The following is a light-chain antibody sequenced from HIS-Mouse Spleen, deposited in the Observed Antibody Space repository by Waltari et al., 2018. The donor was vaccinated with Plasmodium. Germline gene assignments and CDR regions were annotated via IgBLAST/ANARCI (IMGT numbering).Light chain of an antibody. CDR2: GAS. J-gene: IGKJ2*01. CDR1: QSVSSSY. V-gene: IGKV3-20*01. CDR3: QQYGSSPPYT. Sequence: EIVLTQSPGTLSLSPGERATLSCRASQSVSSSYLAWYQQKPGQAPRLLIYGASSRAPGLPDRFSGSGSGTDVTLTISRLEPEDFAVYYCQQYGSSPPYTFGQGTKLEIK.